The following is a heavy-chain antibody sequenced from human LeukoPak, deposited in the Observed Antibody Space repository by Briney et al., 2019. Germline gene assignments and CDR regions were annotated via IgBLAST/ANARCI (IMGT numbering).Heavy chain of an antibody. J-gene: IGHJ4*02. V-gene: IGHV3-48*02. Sequence: PGGSLRPSCVVSGFTFSSYSMNWVRQAPGKGLEWISYISSSSTTIYYADPVKGRFTISRDSAKNSLYLQMNSLRDEDTAVYYCARDLYFWGQGTLVTVSS. CDR3: ARDLYF. D-gene: IGHD2-15*01. CDR2: ISSSSTTI. CDR1: GFTFSSYS.